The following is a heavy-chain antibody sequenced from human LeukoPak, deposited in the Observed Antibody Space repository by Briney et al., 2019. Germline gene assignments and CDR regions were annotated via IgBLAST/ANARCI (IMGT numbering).Heavy chain of an antibody. CDR2: IYSGGST. CDR3: LGITDY. D-gene: IGHD7-27*01. J-gene: IGHJ4*02. CDR1: GFSVSTNY. V-gene: IGHV3-53*01. Sequence: GGSLRLSCAASGFSVSTNYMSWVRQAPGKGLEWISVIYSGGSTYYADSVKGRFSLSRDNSKNTLYLQMNSLRAEDTAVYYCLGITDYWGQGTLVTVSS.